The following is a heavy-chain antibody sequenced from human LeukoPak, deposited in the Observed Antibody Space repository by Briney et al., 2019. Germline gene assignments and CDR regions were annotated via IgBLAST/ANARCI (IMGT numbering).Heavy chain of an antibody. CDR3: ARYRRATTVTTRGEFDY. CDR1: GGSISSSSYF. V-gene: IGHV4-39*01. D-gene: IGHD4-17*01. J-gene: IGHJ4*02. Sequence: PSETLSLTCTVSGGSISSSSYFWGWIRQPPGKGLEWIGSIYYGGTTCYSPSLKSRVTISVDTSKNQFSLKLSSVTAADTAVYYCARYRRATTVTTRGEFDYWGQGTLVTVSS. CDR2: IYYGGTT.